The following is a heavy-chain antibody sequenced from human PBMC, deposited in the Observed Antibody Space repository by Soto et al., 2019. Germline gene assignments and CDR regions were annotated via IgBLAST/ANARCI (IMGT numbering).Heavy chain of an antibody. V-gene: IGHV1-18*01. CDR3: ARDRSVWFGEVWFDP. D-gene: IGHD3-10*01. CDR2: ISAYNGNT. CDR1: GYTFTSYG. Sequence: GASVKVSCKASGYTFTSYGISWVRQAPGQGLEWMGWISAYNGNTNYAQKLQGRVTMTTDTSTSTAYMELRSLRSDDTAVYYCARDRSVWFGEVWFDPWGQGTTVTVSS. J-gene: IGHJ5*01.